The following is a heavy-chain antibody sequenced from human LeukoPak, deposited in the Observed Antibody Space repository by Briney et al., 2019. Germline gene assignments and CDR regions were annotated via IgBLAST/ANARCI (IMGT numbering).Heavy chain of an antibody. J-gene: IGHJ4*02. Sequence: VASVRVSCKASGGTFSSYAISWVRQAPGQGLEWMGGIIPIFGTANYAQKFQGRVTITTDESTSTAYMELSSLRSEDTAVYYCARDHDSSGYLRVATTAMSYWGQGTLVTVSS. D-gene: IGHD3-22*01. V-gene: IGHV1-69*05. CDR1: GGTFSSYA. CDR2: IIPIFGTA. CDR3: ARDHDSSGYLRVATTAMSY.